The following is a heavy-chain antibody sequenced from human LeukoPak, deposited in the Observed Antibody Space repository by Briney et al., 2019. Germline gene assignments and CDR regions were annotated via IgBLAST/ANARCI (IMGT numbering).Heavy chain of an antibody. CDR3: AKVKEVTFAFDT. Sequence: GGSLRLSCAASGFTFSSYAMSWVRQAPGKGLEWVSALSGHGGSTYSADSAKGRFTISRDNSKNTLFLQMNSLRAEDTAVYYCAKVKEVTFAFDTWGQGTMVTVSS. D-gene: IGHD2/OR15-2a*01. CDR1: GFTFSSYA. CDR2: LSGHGGST. J-gene: IGHJ3*02. V-gene: IGHV3-23*01.